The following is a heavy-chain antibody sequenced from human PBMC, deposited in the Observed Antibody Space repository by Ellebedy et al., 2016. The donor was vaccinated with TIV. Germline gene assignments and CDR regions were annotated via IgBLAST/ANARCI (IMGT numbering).Heavy chain of an antibody. D-gene: IGHD6-19*01. J-gene: IGHJ6*02. CDR3: ARISSGRSFYGMDV. CDR1: GFSSSDYY. V-gene: IGHV3-11*01. CDR2: ISDSGSMI. Sequence: GESLKIFXAASGFSSSDYYMSWIRQAPGKGLEWVSYISDSGSMIHYADSVKGRFTISRDNSKNSLYLQMNNLRAEDTAVYYCARISSGRSFYGMDVWGQGTTVTVSS.